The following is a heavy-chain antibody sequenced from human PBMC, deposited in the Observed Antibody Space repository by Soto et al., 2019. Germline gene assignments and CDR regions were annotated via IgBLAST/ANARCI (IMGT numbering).Heavy chain of an antibody. CDR1: GYTFTGYY. Sequence: ASVKVSCKASGYTFTGYYMHWARQAPGQGLDWMGWINPNSGGTNYAQKFQGWVTMTRDTSISTAYMELSRLRSDDTAVYYCARAGYYGSGSGIDYWGQGTLVTVSS. CDR2: INPNSGGT. CDR3: ARAGYYGSGSGIDY. V-gene: IGHV1-2*04. D-gene: IGHD3-10*01. J-gene: IGHJ4*02.